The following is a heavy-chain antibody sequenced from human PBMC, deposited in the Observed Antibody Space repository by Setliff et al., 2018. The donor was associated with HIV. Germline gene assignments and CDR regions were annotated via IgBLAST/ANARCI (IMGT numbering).Heavy chain of an antibody. CDR1: GGSLSGYY. J-gene: IGHJ4*02. V-gene: IGHV4-34*01. D-gene: IGHD3-16*01. CDR3: ARGGDTNALDY. Sequence: PSETLSLTCGIYGGSLSGYYWSWIRQAPGKGLEWIGQIKPSGGVDYNPSLKSQITISGYTSKNQLSLKMASLVAADTAVYYCARGGDTNALDYWGQGTLVTVSS. CDR2: IKPSGGV.